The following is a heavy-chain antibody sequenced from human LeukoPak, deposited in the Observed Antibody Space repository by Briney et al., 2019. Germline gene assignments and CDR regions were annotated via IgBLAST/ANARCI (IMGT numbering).Heavy chain of an antibody. CDR3: AKDPRGDYYYYYMDV. CDR1: GFTFSSYG. J-gene: IGHJ6*03. D-gene: IGHD3-10*01. Sequence: PGGSLRLSCAASGFTFSSYGMHWVRQAPRKGLEWVAFIRYDGSNKYYADSVKGRFTISRDNSKNTLYLQMNSLRAEDTAVYYCAKDPRGDYYYYYMDVWGKGTTVTISS. CDR2: IRYDGSNK. V-gene: IGHV3-30*02.